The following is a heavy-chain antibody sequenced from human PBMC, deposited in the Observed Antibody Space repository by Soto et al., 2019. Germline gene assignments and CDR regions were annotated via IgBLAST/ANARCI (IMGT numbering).Heavy chain of an antibody. J-gene: IGHJ4*02. Sequence: QVQLVESGGGVVQPGRSLRLSCAASGFTFSSYAMHWVRQAPGKGLEWVAVISYDGSNKYYADSVKGRFTISRDNSKNTLYLQMNSLSAEDTAVYYCARDRMGSYYGSGVYYFDYWGQGTLVTVSA. D-gene: IGHD3-10*01. CDR2: ISYDGSNK. CDR3: ARDRMGSYYGSGVYYFDY. V-gene: IGHV3-30-3*01. CDR1: GFTFSSYA.